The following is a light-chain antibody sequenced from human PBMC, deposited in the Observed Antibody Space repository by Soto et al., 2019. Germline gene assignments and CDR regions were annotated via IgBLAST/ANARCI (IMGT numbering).Light chain of an antibody. J-gene: IGKJ4*01. Sequence: DIQMTQSPSSLSAYILDIVTVSFRGSQTISSWLAWYQQKPGKAPKLLIYKASTLKSGVPSRFSGSGSGTEFTLTISRLEPEDFVVYYCQQYGSSPPLTFGGGGKVDIK. CDR2: KAS. CDR1: QTISSW. V-gene: IGKV1-5*03. CDR3: QQYGSSPPLT.